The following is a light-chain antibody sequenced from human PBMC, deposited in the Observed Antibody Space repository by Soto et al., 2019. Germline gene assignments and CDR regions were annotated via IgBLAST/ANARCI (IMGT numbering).Light chain of an antibody. CDR1: QGISTY. V-gene: IGKV1-9*01. Sequence: IELTQSPAFLSASLGDRVTITCRASQGISTYLAWYQQKPGRAPKLLIYAASTLQSGVPSRFRGSGSGTEFTLTISSLQPEDFATYYCQQLNNYVLTFGGGTKVDIK. J-gene: IGKJ4*01. CDR3: QQLNNYVLT. CDR2: AAS.